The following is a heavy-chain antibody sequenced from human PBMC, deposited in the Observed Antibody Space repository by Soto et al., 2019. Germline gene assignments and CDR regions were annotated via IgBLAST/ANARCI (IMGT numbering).Heavy chain of an antibody. CDR1: GFTFSNAW. CDR2: IKSKTDGGTT. J-gene: IGHJ4*02. Sequence: GGSLRLSCAASGFTFSNAWMNWVRQAPGKGLEWVGRIKSKTDGGTTDYAAPVKGRFTISRDDSKNTLYLQMNSLKTEDTAVYYCTTDILRYSSLEYFDYWGQGTLVTVSS. D-gene: IGHD6-13*01. CDR3: TTDILRYSSLEYFDY. V-gene: IGHV3-15*07.